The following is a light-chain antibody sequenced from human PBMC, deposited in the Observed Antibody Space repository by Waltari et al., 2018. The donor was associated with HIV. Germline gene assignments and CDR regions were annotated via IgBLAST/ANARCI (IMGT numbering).Light chain of an antibody. CDR3: SSYAGSNNWV. J-gene: IGLJ3*02. CDR2: EVS. CDR1: SSDVGGYNY. Sequence: QSALTQPPSASGSPGQSVTISCTGTSSDVGGYNYVSWYQQHPGKPPNLMICEVSTRPSGVPDRFSGSKSGNTASLTVSGLQAEDDADYYCSSYAGSNNWVFGGGTKLTVL. V-gene: IGLV2-8*01.